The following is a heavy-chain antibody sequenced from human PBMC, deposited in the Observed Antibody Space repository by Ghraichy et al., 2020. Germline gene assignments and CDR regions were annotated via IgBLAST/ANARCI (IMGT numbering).Heavy chain of an antibody. J-gene: IGHJ4*02. CDR1: GGSISNYD. Sequence: SQTLSLTCTVSGGSISNYDWSWIRQPPGKGLEWIGYISDGRSTNYNPSLKSRVTISLQMSKNQFSLNLTSVTAADTAVYYCARHSDWYSFDYWGQGTQVTVSS. D-gene: IGHD6-13*01. CDR2: ISDGRST. CDR3: ARHSDWYSFDY. V-gene: IGHV4-59*08.